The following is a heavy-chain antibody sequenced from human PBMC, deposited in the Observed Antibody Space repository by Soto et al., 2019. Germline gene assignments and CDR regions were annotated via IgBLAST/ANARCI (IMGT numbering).Heavy chain of an antibody. Sequence: QVELVQSGIEVKNPGSSVKVSCKASGDTFSNYAIYWVRQAPGQGLEWMGGIIPFYDKPNYAENFLGRVTISADKFTATAYLEVSSLRSEDTAVYFCARGYRELFFYAMDVWGRGTPVIVSS. V-gene: IGHV1-69*06. CDR1: GDTFSNYA. J-gene: IGHJ6*02. CDR3: ARGYRELFFYAMDV. CDR2: IIPFYDKP. D-gene: IGHD3-10*01.